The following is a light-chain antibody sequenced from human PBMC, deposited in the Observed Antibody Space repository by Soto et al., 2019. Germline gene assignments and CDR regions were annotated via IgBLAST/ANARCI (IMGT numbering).Light chain of an antibody. CDR3: CSYAGGYTWV. CDR1: SSDVGGYNY. J-gene: IGLJ2*01. Sequence: QSALTQPRSVSGSPGQSVTISCTGTSSDVGGYNYVSWYQQHPGKAPKLMIYDVSKRPSGVPDRFSGSKSGNTASLTISGLQAGDEADYYSCSYAGGYTWVFGGGTKPPVL. CDR2: DVS. V-gene: IGLV2-11*01.